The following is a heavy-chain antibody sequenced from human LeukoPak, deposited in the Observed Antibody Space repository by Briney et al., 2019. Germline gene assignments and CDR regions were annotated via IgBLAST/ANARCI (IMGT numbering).Heavy chain of an antibody. CDR1: GGSISSGGYY. J-gene: IGHJ3*02. CDR3: ARAPLAYCGGDCYSGAFDI. Sequence: ASQTLSFTCTVSGGSISSGGYYWSWIRQHPGKGLEWIGYIYYSGSTYYNPSLKSRVTISVDTSKNQFSLKLSSVTAADTAVYYCARAPLAYCGGDCYSGAFDIWGQGTMVTVSS. D-gene: IGHD2-21*02. V-gene: IGHV4-31*03. CDR2: IYYSGST.